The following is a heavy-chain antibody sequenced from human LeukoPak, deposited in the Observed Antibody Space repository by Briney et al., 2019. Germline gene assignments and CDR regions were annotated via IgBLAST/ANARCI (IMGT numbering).Heavy chain of an antibody. CDR1: GYTFTSYG. J-gene: IGHJ5*02. CDR3: ARVPRYSSSWYSENWFDP. D-gene: IGHD6-13*01. Sequence: GASVKVSCKASGYTFTSYGISWVRQAPGQGLEWMGWISAYNGNTNYAQKLQGRVTMTTDTSTSTAYMELRSLRSDDTVVYYCARVPRYSSSWYSENWFDPWGQGTLVTVSS. CDR2: ISAYNGNT. V-gene: IGHV1-18*01.